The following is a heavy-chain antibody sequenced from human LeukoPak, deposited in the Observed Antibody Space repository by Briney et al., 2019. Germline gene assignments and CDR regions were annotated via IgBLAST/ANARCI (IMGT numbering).Heavy chain of an antibody. CDR2: IYPGDSDT. Sequence: GESLKISCKGSGYSFTSYWIGWVRPIPGKGLEWMGIIYPGDSDTRYSPSFQGQVTISADKFISTAYLQWSSLKASDTAMYYCARSSWYESNWFDPWGQGTLVTVSS. V-gene: IGHV5-51*01. CDR1: GYSFTSYW. J-gene: IGHJ5*02. D-gene: IGHD6-13*01. CDR3: ARSSWYESNWFDP.